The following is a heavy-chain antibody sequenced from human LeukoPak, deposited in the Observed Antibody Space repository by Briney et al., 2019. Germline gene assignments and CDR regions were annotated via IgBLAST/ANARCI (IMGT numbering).Heavy chain of an antibody. CDR2: ISSTSSYI. J-gene: IGHJ4*02. CDR1: GFAFSTFT. CDR3: ARPLLRYFDWLPDY. D-gene: IGHD3-9*01. Sequence: PGGSLRLSCAASGFAFSTFTMNWVRQAPGKGLELVSSISSTSSYIYYADPVKGRFTISRDNAKNSLYLQMNSLRAEDTAVYYCARPLLRYFDWLPDYWGQGTLVTVSS. V-gene: IGHV3-21*01.